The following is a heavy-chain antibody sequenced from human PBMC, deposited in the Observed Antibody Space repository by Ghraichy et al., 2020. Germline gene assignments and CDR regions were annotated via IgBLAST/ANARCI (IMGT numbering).Heavy chain of an antibody. CDR1: GFTFSSYG. Sequence: GGSLRLSCAASGFTFSSYGMHWVRQAPGQGLEWVAFIRYDGSNKYYADSVKGRFTISRDNSKNTLYLQMNSLGAEDTDVYYCAKVSGVMVRGVTDYWGQGNRVTGSS. CDR2: IRYDGSNK. J-gene: IGHJ4*02. CDR3: AKVSGVMVRGVTDY. V-gene: IGHV3-30*02. D-gene: IGHD3-10*01.